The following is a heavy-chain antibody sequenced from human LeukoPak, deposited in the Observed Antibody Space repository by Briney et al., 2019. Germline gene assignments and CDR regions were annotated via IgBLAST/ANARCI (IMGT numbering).Heavy chain of an antibody. Sequence: SETLSLTCTVSGGSISSGSYYWSWIRQPAGKGLEWIGRIYTSGSTNYNPSLKSRVTISVDTSKNQFSLKLSSVTAADTAVYYCARDRSSGWHDAFDIWGQGTMVTVSS. CDR1: GGSISSGSYY. V-gene: IGHV4-61*02. CDR3: ARDRSSGWHDAFDI. CDR2: IYTSGST. D-gene: IGHD6-19*01. J-gene: IGHJ3*02.